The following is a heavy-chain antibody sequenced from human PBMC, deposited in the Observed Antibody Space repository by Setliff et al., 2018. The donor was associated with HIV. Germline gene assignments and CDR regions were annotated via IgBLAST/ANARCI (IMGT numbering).Heavy chain of an antibody. CDR2: IYYSGST. D-gene: IGHD3-3*01. J-gene: IGHJ4*02. Sequence: SETLSLTCTVSGGSISSYYWSWIRQPPGKGLGWIGYIYYSGSTNYNPSLKSRVTISVDTSKNQFSLKLSSVTAADTAVYYCARFLGWRGFDYWGQGTLVTVSS. V-gene: IGHV4-59*01. CDR1: GGSISSYY. CDR3: ARFLGWRGFDY.